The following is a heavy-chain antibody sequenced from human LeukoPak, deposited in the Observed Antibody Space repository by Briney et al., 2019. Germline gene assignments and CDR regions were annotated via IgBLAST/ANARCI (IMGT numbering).Heavy chain of an antibody. V-gene: IGHV4-34*01. CDR2: INHSGST. Sequence: SETLSLTCAVSGGSFSGYYWSWIRQPPGRGLEWIGEINHSGSTNYNPSLKSRVTISVDTSKNQFSLKLSSVTAADTAVYYCARGKAVTTFSWFDPWGQGTLVTVSS. CDR3: ARGKAVTTFSWFDP. CDR1: GGSFSGYY. D-gene: IGHD4-11*01. J-gene: IGHJ5*02.